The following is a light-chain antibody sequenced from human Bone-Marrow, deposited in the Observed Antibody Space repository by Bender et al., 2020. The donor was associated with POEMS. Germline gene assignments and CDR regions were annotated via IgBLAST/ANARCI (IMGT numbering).Light chain of an antibody. V-gene: IGLV2-23*02. CDR3: CSYAGSLTFYV. Sequence: QSALAQPASVSGSPGQSITISCTGSSADIGNYVLVSWYQHLPGKAPKLIIYEVNKRPSGVSDRFSGSKSDNTATLTISGLQADDEAHYYCCSYAGSLTFYVFGTGSKVTVL. J-gene: IGLJ1*01. CDR2: EVN. CDR1: SADIGNYVL.